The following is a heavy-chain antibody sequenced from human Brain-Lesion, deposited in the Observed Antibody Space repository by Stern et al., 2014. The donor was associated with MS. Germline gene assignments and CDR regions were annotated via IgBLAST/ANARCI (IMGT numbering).Heavy chain of an antibody. D-gene: IGHD3-10*01. Sequence: VQLVESGPGLVKPSETLSLTCTVSGGSISSSSYYWGWIRQPPGKGLEWIGSIYYRGSTYYNPSLKRRVPTSVDAPKNQFSLRRGSLTAADTAVYFCAKLWLGELPESPFDYWGQGTLVTVSS. CDR1: GGSISSSSYY. J-gene: IGHJ4*02. V-gene: IGHV4-39*01. CDR2: IYYRGST. CDR3: AKLWLGELPESPFDY.